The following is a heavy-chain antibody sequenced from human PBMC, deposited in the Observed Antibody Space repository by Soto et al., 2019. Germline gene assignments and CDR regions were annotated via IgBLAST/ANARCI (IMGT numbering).Heavy chain of an antibody. D-gene: IGHD2-2*01. CDR1: GGTFSSYA. Sequence: QVQLVQSGAEVKKPGSSVKVSCKASGGTFSSYAISWVRQAPGQGLEWMGGIIPIFGTANYAQKFQGRVTITADEAKSTAYMELSSLRAEDTAVYYCARGECSSNSCYVYYYYGMDVWGQGTTVTVSS. J-gene: IGHJ6*02. CDR3: ARGECSSNSCYVYYYYGMDV. V-gene: IGHV1-69*01. CDR2: IIPIFGTA.